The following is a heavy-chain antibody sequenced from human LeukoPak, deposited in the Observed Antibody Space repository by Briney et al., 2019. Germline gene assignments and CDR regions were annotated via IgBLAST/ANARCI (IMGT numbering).Heavy chain of an antibody. J-gene: IGHJ3*02. CDR3: AHRAYYYDSSTYYPGAFDI. CDR1: GFSLSTSGVG. CDR2: IYWDDDK. V-gene: IGHV2-5*02. Sequence: SGPTLVKPTQTLTLTCTFSGFSLSTSGVGVGWIRQPPGKALEWLALIYWDDDKPYSPSLKSRLTITKDTSKNQVVLTMTNMDPVDTATYYCAHRAYYYDSSTYYPGAFDIWGQGTMVTVSS. D-gene: IGHD3-22*01.